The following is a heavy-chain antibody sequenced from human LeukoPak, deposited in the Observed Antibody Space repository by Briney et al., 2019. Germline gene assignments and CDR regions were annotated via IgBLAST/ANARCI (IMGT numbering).Heavy chain of an antibody. J-gene: IGHJ4*02. CDR1: GITFSTYD. V-gene: IGHV3-23*01. CDR2: ISWSGGTT. CDR3: AKAILTGSYRGYFDY. D-gene: IGHD3-9*01. Sequence: GGTLRLSCAASGITFSTYDMSWVRQAPGKGLEWVSGISWSGGTTYYADSVKGRFTISRDNAKNSLYLQINSLRAEDTAVYYCAKAILTGSYRGYFDYWGQGTLVTVSS.